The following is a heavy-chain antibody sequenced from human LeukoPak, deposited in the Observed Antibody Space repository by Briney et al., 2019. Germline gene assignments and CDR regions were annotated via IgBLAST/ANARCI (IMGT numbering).Heavy chain of an antibody. CDR2: IRYDGSNK. Sequence: GRSLRLSCAASGFTFSNYVMHWVRQAPGKGLEWVAFIRYDGSNKYYADSVKGRFTISRDNSKNTLYLQMNSLRAEDTAVYYCAKARVDYSGYDRGFDYWGQGTLVTVSS. CDR1: GFTFSNYV. CDR3: AKARVDYSGYDRGFDY. D-gene: IGHD5-12*01. V-gene: IGHV3-30*02. J-gene: IGHJ4*02.